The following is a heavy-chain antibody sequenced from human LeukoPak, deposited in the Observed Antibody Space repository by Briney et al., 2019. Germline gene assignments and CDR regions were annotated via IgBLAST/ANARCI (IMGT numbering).Heavy chain of an antibody. Sequence: SVKASCKASGGTFSSYTISWVRQAPGQGLEWMGKIIPILGIANYAQKFQGRVTITADKSTSTAYMELSSLRSEDTAVYYCARDVAVAGSFDYWGQGTLVTVSS. J-gene: IGHJ4*02. D-gene: IGHD6-19*01. CDR1: GGTFSSYT. CDR3: ARDVAVAGSFDY. CDR2: IIPILGIA. V-gene: IGHV1-69*04.